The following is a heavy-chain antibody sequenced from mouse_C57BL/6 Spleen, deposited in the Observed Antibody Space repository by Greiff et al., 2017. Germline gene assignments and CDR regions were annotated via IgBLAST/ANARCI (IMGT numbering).Heavy chain of an antibody. Sequence: QVQLQQSGAELVRPGASVTLSCKASGYTFTDYEMHWVKQTPVHGLEWIGAIDPETGGTAYNQKFKGKAILTADKSSSTAYMELRSLTSEDSSVYYCTRHYGSSYFDGWGTGTTVTVSS. V-gene: IGHV1-15*01. CDR2: IDPETGGT. CDR3: TRHYGSSYFDG. D-gene: IGHD1-1*01. CDR1: GYTFTDYE. J-gene: IGHJ1*03.